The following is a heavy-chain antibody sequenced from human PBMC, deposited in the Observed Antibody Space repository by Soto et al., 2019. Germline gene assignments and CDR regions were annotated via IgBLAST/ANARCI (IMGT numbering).Heavy chain of an antibody. Sequence: GGSLRLSCAASGFIFSNFGMHWVRQAPGKELEWVAVIWYDGSNEYYADSVKGRFTISKDNSKNTLYLQMNSLRAEDTAVYYCARDDIPGRAVATYGMDVWGQGTTVTVS. CDR3: ARDDIPGRAVATYGMDV. CDR2: IWYDGSNE. D-gene: IGHD6-19*01. J-gene: IGHJ6*02. CDR1: GFIFSNFG. V-gene: IGHV3-33*01.